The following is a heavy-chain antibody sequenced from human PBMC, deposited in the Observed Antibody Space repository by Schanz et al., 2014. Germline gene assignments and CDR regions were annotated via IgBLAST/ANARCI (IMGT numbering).Heavy chain of an antibody. CDR1: GFTFSAYS. CDR2: ISSSGSYI. J-gene: IGHJ6*02. V-gene: IGHV3-21*02. Sequence: EVRLVESGGGLVKPGGSLRLSCAASGFTFSAYSMNWVRQAPGKGLEWVSSISSSGSYIYFPDSVKGRFTISRDNAKNSLFLQMSSLRAEDTALYYCAKGRTSMVYDMDVWGQGTTVTVSS. CDR3: AKGRTSMVYDMDV. D-gene: IGHD5-18*01.